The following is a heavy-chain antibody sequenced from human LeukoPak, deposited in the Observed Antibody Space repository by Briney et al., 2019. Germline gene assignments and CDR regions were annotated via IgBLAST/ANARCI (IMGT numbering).Heavy chain of an antibody. V-gene: IGHV3-66*01. CDR2: IYSGGST. J-gene: IGHJ4*02. Sequence: GGSLRLSCAASGFTVSSNYMSWVRQAPGKGLEWVSVIYSGGSTYYADSVKGRLTISRDNSKNTLYLQMNSLRAEDTAVYYCARWRYCSGGSCYGGGDWGQGTLVTVSS. CDR1: GFTVSSNY. CDR3: ARWRYCSGGSCYGGGD. D-gene: IGHD2-15*01.